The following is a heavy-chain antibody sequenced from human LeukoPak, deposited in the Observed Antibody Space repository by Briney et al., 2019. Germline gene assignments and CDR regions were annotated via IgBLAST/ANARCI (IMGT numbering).Heavy chain of an antibody. CDR3: ARDEAGAIAAAGTSWFDP. CDR1: GGSISSGGHY. V-gene: IGHV4-31*03. D-gene: IGHD6-13*01. CDR2: IYYSGST. J-gene: IGHJ5*02. Sequence: SETLSLTCTVSGGSISSGGHYWSWIRQHPGKGLEWIGYIYYSGSTYYNPSLKSRVTISVDTSKNQFSLKLSSVTAADTAVYYCARDEAGAIAAAGTSWFDPWGQGTLVTVSS.